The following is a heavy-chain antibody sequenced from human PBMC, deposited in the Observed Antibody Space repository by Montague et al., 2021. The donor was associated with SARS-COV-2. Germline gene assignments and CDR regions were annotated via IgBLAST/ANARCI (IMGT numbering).Heavy chain of an antibody. Sequence: SLRLSCAASGFTFTSYWMSWVRQVPGKGLEWVANIKQDGSEKYYVDSVKGRFTIARDNAKNSLYLQMNSLRAEDTAVYYCARVPSSSWYFDSWGQGTLVTVPS. D-gene: IGHD6-13*01. V-gene: IGHV3-7*01. CDR3: ARVPSSSWYFDS. J-gene: IGHJ4*02. CDR2: IKQDGSEK. CDR1: GFTFTSYW.